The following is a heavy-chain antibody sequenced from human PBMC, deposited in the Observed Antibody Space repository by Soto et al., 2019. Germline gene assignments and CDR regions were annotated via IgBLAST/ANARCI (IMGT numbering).Heavy chain of an antibody. CDR1: GFTFSSYA. D-gene: IGHD3-10*01. J-gene: IGHJ4*02. CDR3: AKDFRGGAGLLWFGELSPIDY. V-gene: IGHV3-23*01. Sequence: GGSLRLSCAASGFTFSSYAMSWIRQAPGKGLEWVSAISGSGGSTYYADSVKGRFTISRDNSKNTLYLQMNSLRAEDTAVYYCAKDFRGGAGLLWFGELSPIDYWGQGTLVTVSS. CDR2: ISGSGGST.